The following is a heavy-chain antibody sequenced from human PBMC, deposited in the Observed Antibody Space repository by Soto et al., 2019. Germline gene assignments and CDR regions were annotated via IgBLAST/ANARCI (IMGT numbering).Heavy chain of an antibody. Sequence: ASVKVSCKASGYTFTSYDINWVRQATGQGLEWMGWMNPNSGNTGYAQKFQGRVTMTRNTSISTAYMELSSLRSEDTAVYYCVRGRDGSGWPSVFDPWGQGTLVTVSS. V-gene: IGHV1-8*01. D-gene: IGHD6-19*01. CDR2: MNPNSGNT. J-gene: IGHJ5*02. CDR3: VRGRDGSGWPSVFDP. CDR1: GYTFTSYD.